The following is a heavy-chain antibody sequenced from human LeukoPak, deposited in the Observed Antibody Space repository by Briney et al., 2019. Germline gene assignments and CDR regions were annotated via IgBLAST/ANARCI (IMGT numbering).Heavy chain of an antibody. D-gene: IGHD6-13*01. CDR3: AKDNSIAAAGSYFDY. V-gene: IGHV3-23*01. J-gene: IGHJ4*02. CDR2: ISASGGTT. Sequence: PGGSLRLSCAASGFTFSSYAMSWVRQASGKGLEWVSAISASGGTTYYADSVKGRFTISRDNSKNTLYLQMNSLRAEDTAVYYCAKDNSIAAAGSYFDYWGQGTLVTVSS. CDR1: GFTFSSYA.